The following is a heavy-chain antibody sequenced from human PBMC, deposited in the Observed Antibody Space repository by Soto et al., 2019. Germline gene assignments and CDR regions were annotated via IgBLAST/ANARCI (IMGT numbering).Heavy chain of an antibody. Sequence: QVQLVQSGAEVKKPGASVKVSCETSGYTFTSYVISWVRQAPGQGLEWLGWISGYNDNTNFVQKLQGRVTMTTDTSTSTAYMELRSLTSDDTAVYYCARTWSTGWTDYWGQGTLVTVSS. CDR1: GYTFTSYV. J-gene: IGHJ4*02. D-gene: IGHD6-19*01. V-gene: IGHV1-18*01. CDR3: ARTWSTGWTDY. CDR2: ISGYNDNT.